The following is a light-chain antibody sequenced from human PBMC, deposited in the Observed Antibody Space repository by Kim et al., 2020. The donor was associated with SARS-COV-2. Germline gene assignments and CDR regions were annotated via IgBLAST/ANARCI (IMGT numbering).Light chain of an antibody. Sequence: GQSITISCTGTSGDIGASKFVSWYQQHPGKAPNLLIYDVSKRPSGLSDRFSASKSGNTASLTISGHQAEDEADYYCSSFTTSISYVFGTGTKVTVL. V-gene: IGLV2-14*03. CDR3: SSFTTSISYV. CDR1: SGDIGASKF. CDR2: DVS. J-gene: IGLJ1*01.